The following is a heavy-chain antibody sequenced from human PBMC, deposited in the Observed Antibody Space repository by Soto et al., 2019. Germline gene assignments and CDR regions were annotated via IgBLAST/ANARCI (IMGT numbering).Heavy chain of an antibody. CDR3: ATSQKGYNWNYFDH. Sequence: QLQLQESGPGLVKTSETLSLTCAVSGASISGSYYYWAWLRQSPGKGPEWIGSVFYTGFTSYNPSLESRVSVSVDTSKSKFSLKLSAVTAADTAVYYCATSQKGYNWNYFDHWGQGALVTVSS. D-gene: IGHD1-20*01. J-gene: IGHJ4*02. V-gene: IGHV4-39*01. CDR1: GASISGSYYY. CDR2: VFYTGFT.